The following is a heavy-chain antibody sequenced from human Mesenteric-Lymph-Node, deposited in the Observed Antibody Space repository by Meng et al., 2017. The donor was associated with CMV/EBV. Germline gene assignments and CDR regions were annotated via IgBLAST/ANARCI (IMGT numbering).Heavy chain of an antibody. V-gene: IGHV4-59*03. CDR1: GGSMSPYY. CDR2: IFSSGNT. J-gene: IGHJ5*02. D-gene: IGHD2-21*01. CDR3: AHMRGIGRWFDP. Sequence: SETLSLTCTVSGGSMSPYYWAWFRQPPGKGLEWIGYIFSSGNTHYNVSLETRTTISIDTSKSQFSLKLRSATAADTAVYYCAHMRGIGRWFDPWGQGTLVTVS.